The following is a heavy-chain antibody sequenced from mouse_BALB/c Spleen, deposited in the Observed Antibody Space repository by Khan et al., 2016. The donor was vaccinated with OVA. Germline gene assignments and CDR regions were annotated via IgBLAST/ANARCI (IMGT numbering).Heavy chain of an antibody. CDR1: GYTFADSG. D-gene: IGHD2-3*01. V-gene: IGHV1S137*01. CDR3: TRDGSSEFAY. CDR2: ISTYYGNI. Sequence: QVHVKQSGPEPVRPGASVKISCKGSGYTFADSGMHWVRQSHAKSLEWIGVISTYYGNIKYNQKFEGRATMTVDKSSSTAYMELARLTSEDSAVYFFTRDGSSEFAYGGQGTLVTVSA. J-gene: IGHJ3*01.